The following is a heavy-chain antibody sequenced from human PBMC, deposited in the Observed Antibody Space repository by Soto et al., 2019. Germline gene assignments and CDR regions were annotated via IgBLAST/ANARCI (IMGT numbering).Heavy chain of an antibody. CDR2: IYYSGST. Sequence: KPSETLSLTCTVSGGSISSYYWSWIRQPPGKGLEWIGYIYYSGSTNYNPSLKSRVTISVDTSKNQFSLKLSSVTAADTAVYYCARSITIFESWFDPWGQGTLVTVSS. D-gene: IGHD3-3*01. CDR1: GGSISSYY. V-gene: IGHV4-59*01. CDR3: ARSITIFESWFDP. J-gene: IGHJ5*02.